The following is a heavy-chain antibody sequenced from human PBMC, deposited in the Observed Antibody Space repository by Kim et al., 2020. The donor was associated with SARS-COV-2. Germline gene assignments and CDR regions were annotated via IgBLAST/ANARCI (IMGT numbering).Heavy chain of an antibody. CDR2: ISYDGSNK. CDR1: GFTFSSYA. CDR3: ARDSLTIFGVVTVSNGMDV. J-gene: IGHJ6*02. V-gene: IGHV3-30*04. Sequence: GGSLRLSCAASGFTFSSYAMHWVRQAPGKGLEWVAVISYDGSNKYYADSVKGRFTISRDNSKNTLYLQMNSLRAEDTAVYYCARDSLTIFGVVTVSNGMDVWGQGTTVTVSS. D-gene: IGHD3-3*01.